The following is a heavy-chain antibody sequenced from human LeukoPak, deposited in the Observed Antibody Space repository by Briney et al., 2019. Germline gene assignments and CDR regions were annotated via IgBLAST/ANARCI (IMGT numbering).Heavy chain of an antibody. CDR2: INWNGAWT. Sequence: GGSLRVSCAASGFKFDDYGMSWVRQAPGKGLEWVCDINWNGAWTGYADSVKGRFTISRDNAKNSLYLQMSSLRAEDTALYYCAGYYYDSSRGFDLWGQGTLVTVSA. D-gene: IGHD3-22*01. CDR3: AGYYYDSSRGFDL. J-gene: IGHJ5*02. CDR1: GFKFDDYG. V-gene: IGHV3-20*04.